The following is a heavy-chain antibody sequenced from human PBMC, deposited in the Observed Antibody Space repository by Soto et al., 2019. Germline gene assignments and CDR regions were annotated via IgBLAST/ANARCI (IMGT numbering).Heavy chain of an antibody. CDR2: INAGNGNT. Sequence: GASVKVSCKASGYTFTSYAMHWVRQAPGQRLEWMGWINAGNGNTKYSQKFQGRVTITRDTSASTAYMELSSLRSEDTAVYYCAREVNYDYVWGTPDFDYWGQGTLVTVSS. D-gene: IGHD3-16*01. V-gene: IGHV1-3*01. J-gene: IGHJ4*02. CDR3: AREVNYDYVWGTPDFDY. CDR1: GYTFTSYA.